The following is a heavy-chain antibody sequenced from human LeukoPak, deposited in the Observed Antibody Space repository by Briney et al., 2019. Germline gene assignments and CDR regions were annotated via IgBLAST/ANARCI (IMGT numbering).Heavy chain of an antibody. CDR2: ISYHGGSR. CDR3: AKPSQLGDYPNYFYYGMDV. Sequence: GGSLRLSCAASGFTFSRYAMNWVRLAPGKGLEWVSGISYHGGSRFYAASVRGRFTISRDDSRSTVFLQMNSLRAEDTALYYCAKPSQLGDYPNYFYYGMDVWGQGTSVTVSS. J-gene: IGHJ6*02. D-gene: IGHD3-16*01. CDR1: GFTFSRYA. V-gene: IGHV3-23*01.